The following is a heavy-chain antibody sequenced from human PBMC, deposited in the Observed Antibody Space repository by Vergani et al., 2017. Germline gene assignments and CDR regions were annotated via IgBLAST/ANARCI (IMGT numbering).Heavy chain of an antibody. Sequence: QVQLVQSGAEVKKPGASVKVSCKVSGYTLTELSMHWVRQAPGKGLEWMGIINPSGGSTSYAQKFQGRVTMTRDTSISTAYMELSRLRSDDTAVYYCARDVGGTVATWYFDYWGQGTLVTVSS. D-gene: IGHD4-23*01. CDR3: ARDVGGTVATWYFDY. CDR2: INPSGGST. CDR1: GYTLTELS. J-gene: IGHJ4*02. V-gene: IGHV1-2*02.